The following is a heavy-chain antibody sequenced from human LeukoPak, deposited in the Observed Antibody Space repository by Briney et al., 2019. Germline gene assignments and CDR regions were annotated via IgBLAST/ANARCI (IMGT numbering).Heavy chain of an antibody. CDR2: ISNDGNNK. D-gene: IGHD2-15*01. CDR1: GFTFSSYG. Sequence: GGSLRLSCAASGFTFSSYGMHWVRQAPGKGLEWVAVISNDGNNKHYIDSVKGRLTISRDNSKDTLYLQINSLRAEDTAVYYCGRVAPGGRHIDYWGQGTLVTVSS. CDR3: GRVAPGGRHIDY. J-gene: IGHJ4*02. V-gene: IGHV3-30*03.